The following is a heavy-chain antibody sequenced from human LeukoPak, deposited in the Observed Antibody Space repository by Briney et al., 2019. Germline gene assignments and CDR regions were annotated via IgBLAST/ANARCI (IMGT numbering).Heavy chain of an antibody. CDR1: GFTFSNAW. J-gene: IGHJ4*02. CDR3: GGPARIRY. Sequence: GGSLRPSCVVSGFTFSNAWMSWIRQAPGKGLEWVGRIKTKTDGDRTDYAAPVEGRFTISRDDSKNTLSLQMNSLKTEDTAVYCVGGPARIRYWGQGTLVTVS. V-gene: IGHV3-15*01. CDR2: IKTKTDGDRT. D-gene: IGHD3-16*01.